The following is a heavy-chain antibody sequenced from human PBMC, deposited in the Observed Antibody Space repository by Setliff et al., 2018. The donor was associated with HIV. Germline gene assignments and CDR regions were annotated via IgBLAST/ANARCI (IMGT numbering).Heavy chain of an antibody. CDR2: IFPFLNIA. CDR1: GGTFNTYA. Sequence: SVKVSCKPSGGTFNTYAISWVRQASGQGLEWMGGIFPFLNIANYAQKFQGRVTITADKSTSTAYMELTSLRSEDTAIYYCATAQGIATANFDYWGQGTLVTVS. J-gene: IGHJ4*02. CDR3: ATAQGIATANFDY. V-gene: IGHV1-69*10. D-gene: IGHD6-13*01.